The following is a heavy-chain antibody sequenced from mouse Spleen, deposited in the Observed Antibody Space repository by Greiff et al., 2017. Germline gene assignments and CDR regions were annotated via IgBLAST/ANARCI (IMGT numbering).Heavy chain of an antibody. CDR1: GFNIKDSY. Sequence: EVQLQQSGAELVKPGASVKLSCTASGFNIKDSYMHWVKQRPEQGLEWIGRIDPANGNTKYDPKFQGKATITADTSSNTAYLQLSSLTSEDTAVYYCATPLPLSYYFDYWGRGSTLTVSS. D-gene: IGHD2-1*01. V-gene: IGHV14-3*02. CDR2: IDPANGNT. CDR3: ATPLPLSYYFDY. J-gene: IGHJ2*01.